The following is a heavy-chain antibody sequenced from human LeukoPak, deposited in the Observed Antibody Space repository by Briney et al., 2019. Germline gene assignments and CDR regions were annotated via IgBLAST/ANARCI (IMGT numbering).Heavy chain of an antibody. V-gene: IGHV4-61*01. D-gene: IGHD6-13*01. CDR2: FSYNVHS. CDR1: GGSVSSSNYY. J-gene: IGHJ4*02. CDR3: ARVSVAGTGPDY. Sequence: SETLSLTCTVSGGSVSSSNYYWIWIRQPPGKGLEWVGFFSYNVHSDYNPPLKSRVTISVDTSKNQFSLRLSSVTAADTAIYYCARVSVAGTGPDYWGQGTLVTVSS.